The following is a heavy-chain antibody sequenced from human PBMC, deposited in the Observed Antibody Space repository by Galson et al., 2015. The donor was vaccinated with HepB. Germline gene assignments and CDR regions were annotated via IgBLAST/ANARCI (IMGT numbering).Heavy chain of an antibody. D-gene: IGHD5-24*01. V-gene: IGHV1-69*02. J-gene: IGHJ4*02. CDR3: ASPTATIPRGLGY. Sequence: ISWVRQAPGQGLEWMGRIIPILGIASYAQKFQGRVTITADKSTSTAYMELSSLRSEDTAVYYCASPTATIPRGLGYWGQGTLVTVSS. CDR2: IIPILGIA.